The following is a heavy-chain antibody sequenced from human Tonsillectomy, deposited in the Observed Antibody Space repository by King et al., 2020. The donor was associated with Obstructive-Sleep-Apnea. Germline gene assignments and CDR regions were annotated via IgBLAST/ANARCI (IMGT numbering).Heavy chain of an antibody. V-gene: IGHV3-7*03. D-gene: IGHD1-26*01. J-gene: IGHJ4*02. Sequence: VQLVESGGGLVQPGGSLRLSCAASGFTFSSYWMSWVRQAPGKGLEWVANIKQDGSEKYYVDSAKGRFTISRDNAKNSLYLQMNSLRAEETAVYYCASPPWELLSHWGQGTLVTVSS. CDR1: GFTFSSYW. CDR2: IKQDGSEK. CDR3: ASPPWELLSH.